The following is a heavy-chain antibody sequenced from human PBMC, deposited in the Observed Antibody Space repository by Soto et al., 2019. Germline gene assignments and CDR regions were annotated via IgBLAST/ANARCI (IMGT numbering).Heavy chain of an antibody. CDR1: GFTFINAW. V-gene: IGHV3-15*01. D-gene: IGHD1-26*01. Sequence: EVQLVESGGGLVKPGGSLRLSCAASGFTFINAWMSWVRQAPGKGLEWVGRIKTKADGETLDYAAPVKGRFTISRDDSKNTLFLQINSLKIEDTALYYCTREVGLTGVYYNGMDVWGQGTVVTVSS. CDR3: TREVGLTGVYYNGMDV. J-gene: IGHJ6*02. CDR2: IKTKADGETL.